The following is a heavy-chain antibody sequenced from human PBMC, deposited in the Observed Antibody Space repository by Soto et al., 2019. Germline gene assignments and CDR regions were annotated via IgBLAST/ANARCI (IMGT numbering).Heavy chain of an antibody. CDR1: GFTFSSYS. J-gene: IGHJ6*02. Sequence: EVQLVESGGGLVQPGGSLGLSCAASGFTFSSYSMNWVRQAPGKGLGWVSYISSSSSTIYYADSVKGRFTISRDNAKNSLYLQMNSLRDEDTAVYYCARVRGFYSGSERGGLGMDVWGQGTTVTVSS. D-gene: IGHD1-26*01. CDR3: ARVRGFYSGSERGGLGMDV. V-gene: IGHV3-48*02. CDR2: ISSSSSTI.